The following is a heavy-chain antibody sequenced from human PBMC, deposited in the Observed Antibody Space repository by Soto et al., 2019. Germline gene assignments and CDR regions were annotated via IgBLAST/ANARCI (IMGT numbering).Heavy chain of an antibody. D-gene: IGHD6-13*01. J-gene: IGHJ4*02. V-gene: IGHV4-34*01. Sequence: SETLSLTCAVYGGSFSGYYWTWIRQPPGTGLEWIGEINHSGSTNYNPSLKSRVTISVDTSKNQFSLRSLTSEDTALYYCARDAAVTNAAIRMAYWGQGTLVTVSS. CDR3: ARDAAVTNAAIRMAY. CDR2: INHSGST. CDR1: GGSFSGYY.